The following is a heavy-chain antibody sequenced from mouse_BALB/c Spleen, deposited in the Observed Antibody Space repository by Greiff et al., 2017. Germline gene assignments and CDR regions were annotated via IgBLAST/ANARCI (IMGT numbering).Heavy chain of an antibody. CDR1: GFTFSSYG. CDR3: VTYYGNYKFAY. CDR2: INSNGGST. Sequence: VQLKESGGDLVKPGGSLKLSCAASGFTFSSYGMSWVRQTPDKRLELVATINSNGGSTYYPDSVKGRFTISRDNAKNTLYLQMSSLKSEDTAMYYCVTYYGNYKFAYWGQGTLVTVSA. V-gene: IGHV5-6-3*01. J-gene: IGHJ3*01. D-gene: IGHD2-10*01.